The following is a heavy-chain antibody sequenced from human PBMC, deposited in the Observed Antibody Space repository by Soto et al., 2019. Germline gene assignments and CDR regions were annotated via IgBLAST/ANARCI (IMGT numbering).Heavy chain of an antibody. CDR1: GGSISSSSYY. Sequence: PSETLSLTCTVSGGSISSSSYYWGWIRQPPGKGLEWIGSIYYSGSTYYNPSLKSRVTISVDTSKNQFSLKLSSVTAADTAVYYCAREWPGELRLSHLRGPVGFDPWGQGTLVTVSS. V-gene: IGHV4-39*07. CDR2: IYYSGST. CDR3: AREWPGELRLSHLRGPVGFDP. D-gene: IGHD1-7*01. J-gene: IGHJ5*02.